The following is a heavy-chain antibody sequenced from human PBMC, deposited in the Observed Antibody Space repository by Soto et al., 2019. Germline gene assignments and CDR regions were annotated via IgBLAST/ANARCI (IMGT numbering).Heavy chain of an antibody. Sequence: AGGSLRLSCAASGFTFSSYAMSWVRQAPGKGLEWVSAISGSGGSTYYADSVKGRFTISRDNSKNTLYLQMNSLRAEDTAVYYCAKDRVSVFGVVTPQGYYYGMDVCGPGTTLTVSS. CDR3: AKDRVSVFGVVTPQGYYYGMDV. V-gene: IGHV3-23*01. CDR2: ISGSGGST. D-gene: IGHD3-3*02. CDR1: GFTFSSYA. J-gene: IGHJ6*02.